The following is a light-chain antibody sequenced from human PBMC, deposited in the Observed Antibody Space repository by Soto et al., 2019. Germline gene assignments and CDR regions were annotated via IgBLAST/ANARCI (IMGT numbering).Light chain of an antibody. CDR2: AAS. CDR3: QQSYNTPRT. J-gene: IGKJ1*01. V-gene: IGKV1-39*01. Sequence: DILMTQSPSSLSASVGDRVTITCRASQTISTYLNWYQQKPGKAPNLLLYAASSLQSGVPSRFSGGGSGIHFPLTISSLQPEDVATYYCQQSYNTPRTFGQGTKVEIK. CDR1: QTISTY.